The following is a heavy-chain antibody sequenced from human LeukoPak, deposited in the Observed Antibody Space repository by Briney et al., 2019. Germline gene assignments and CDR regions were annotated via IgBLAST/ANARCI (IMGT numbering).Heavy chain of an antibody. Sequence: GASVTVSCKASGYTFTSYDINWVRQATGQGLEWMGWMNPNSGNTGYAQKFQGRVTMTRNTSISTAYMELSSLRSEDTAVYYCARGSLIAAAGTDWFDPWGQGTLVTVSS. J-gene: IGHJ5*02. V-gene: IGHV1-8*01. D-gene: IGHD6-13*01. CDR3: ARGSLIAAAGTDWFDP. CDR2: MNPNSGNT. CDR1: GYTFTSYD.